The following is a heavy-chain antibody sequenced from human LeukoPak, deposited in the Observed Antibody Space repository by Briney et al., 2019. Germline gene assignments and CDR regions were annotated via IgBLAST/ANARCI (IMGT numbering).Heavy chain of an antibody. Sequence: GGSLRLSCAASGFTFSSYAMHWVRQAPGKGLEWVAVISYDGSNKYYADSVKGRFTISRDNSKNTLYLQMNSLRAEDTAVYYCASGPWLEYYFDYWGQGTLVTVSS. V-gene: IGHV3-30-3*01. CDR2: ISYDGSNK. CDR3: ASGPWLEYYFDY. D-gene: IGHD6-19*01. CDR1: GFTFSSYA. J-gene: IGHJ4*02.